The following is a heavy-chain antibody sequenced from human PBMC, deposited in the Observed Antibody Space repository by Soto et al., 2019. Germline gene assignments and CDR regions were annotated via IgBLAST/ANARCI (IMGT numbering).Heavy chain of an antibody. V-gene: IGHV4-59*08. CDR1: GASIRNYY. J-gene: IGHJ3*02. Sequence: SETLSLTCTSSGASIRNYYCSLIRRPQREGLEWIGYIYYSGTTSYNPSLKSRVTISVDTSKNQFSLKLSSVTAADTAVYYCARQVYCSGASCYSRPYDSFDIWGQGTMVTVSS. CDR2: IYYSGTT. CDR3: ARQVYCSGASCYSRPYDSFDI. D-gene: IGHD2-15*01.